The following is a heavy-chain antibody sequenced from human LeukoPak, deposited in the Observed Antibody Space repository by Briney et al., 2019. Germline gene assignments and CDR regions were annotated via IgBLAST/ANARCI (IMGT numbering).Heavy chain of an antibody. CDR3: ASPYCSSTSCSTLHDF. J-gene: IGHJ4*02. CDR2: IRYDGSNK. D-gene: IGHD2-2*01. V-gene: IGHV3-30*02. Sequence: PGGSLRLSCAASGFTFSSYAMSWVRQAPGKGLEWVAFIRYDGSNKYYADSVKGRFTISRDNSKNTLYLQMNSLRAEDTAVYYCASPYCSSTSCSTLHDFWGQGTLVTVSS. CDR1: GFTFSSYA.